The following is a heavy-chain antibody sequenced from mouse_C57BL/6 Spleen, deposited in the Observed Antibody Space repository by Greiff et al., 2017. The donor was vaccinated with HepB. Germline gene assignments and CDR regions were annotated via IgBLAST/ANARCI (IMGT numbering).Heavy chain of an antibody. CDR2: IDPENGDT. V-gene: IGHV14-4*01. Sequence: VQLQQSGAELVRPGASVKLSCTASGFNIKDDYMPWVKRRPEQGLEWIGWIDPENGDTEYASKFQGKATITADTSSNTAYLQLSSLTSEDTAVYYCTSITTVEAPWFADWGQGTLVTVSA. CDR3: TSITTVEAPWFAD. CDR1: GFNIKDDY. D-gene: IGHD1-1*01. J-gene: IGHJ3*01.